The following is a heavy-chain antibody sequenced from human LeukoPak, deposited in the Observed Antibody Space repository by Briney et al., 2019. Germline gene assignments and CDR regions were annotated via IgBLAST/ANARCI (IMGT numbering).Heavy chain of an antibody. V-gene: IGHV4-39*07. CDR2: INHSGST. J-gene: IGHJ4*02. CDR1: GGSISSSSYY. D-gene: IGHD6-13*01. Sequence: SETLSLTCTVSGGSISSSSYYWGWIRQPPGKGLEWIGEINHSGSTNYNPSLKSRVTISVDTSKNQFSLKLSSVTAADTAVYYCARRGQQLPPDYWGQGTLVTVSS. CDR3: ARRGQQLPPDY.